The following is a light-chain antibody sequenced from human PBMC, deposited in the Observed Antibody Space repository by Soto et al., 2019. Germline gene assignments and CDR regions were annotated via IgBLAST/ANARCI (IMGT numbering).Light chain of an antibody. Sequence: DLPMTQSPSSLSASVGDRVTITCRASQPIYTYLNWYQHKQGKAPNLLIFAASTLQSGVPSRFSGGGSGTDFTLTITSLQPEDFATYYCQQSYGSPRTFGQGTKVEI. CDR1: QPIYTY. V-gene: IGKV1-39*01. CDR3: QQSYGSPRT. J-gene: IGKJ1*01. CDR2: AAS.